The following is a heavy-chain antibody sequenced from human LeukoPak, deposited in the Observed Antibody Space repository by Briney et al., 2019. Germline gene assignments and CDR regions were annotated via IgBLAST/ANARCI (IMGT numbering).Heavy chain of an antibody. Sequence: GASVKVSCKASGYTFTSYYMHWVRQAPGQGLEWMGIINPSGGSTSYAQKFQGRVTMTRDTSTSTVYMELSSLRSEDTAVYYCARVILGYCSSTSCRDAFDIWGQGTMVTVSS. J-gene: IGHJ3*02. CDR3: ARVILGYCSSTSCRDAFDI. D-gene: IGHD2-2*01. V-gene: IGHV1-46*01. CDR1: GYTFTSYY. CDR2: INPSGGST.